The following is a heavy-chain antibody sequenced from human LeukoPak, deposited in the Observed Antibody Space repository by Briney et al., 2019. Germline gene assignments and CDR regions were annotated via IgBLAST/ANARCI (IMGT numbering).Heavy chain of an antibody. J-gene: IGHJ5*01. CDR1: GYSFTTYW. CDR3: AVIALAGSTRFDS. Sequence: GESLKISCKGSGYSFTTYWIGWVRQMPGKGLEWMGTIYPGDSDTRYSPSFQGQVTISADKSISTAYVQWSSLKASDTAMYYCAVIALAGSTRFDSWGQGTLVTVSS. CDR2: IYPGDSDT. D-gene: IGHD6-19*01. V-gene: IGHV5-51*01.